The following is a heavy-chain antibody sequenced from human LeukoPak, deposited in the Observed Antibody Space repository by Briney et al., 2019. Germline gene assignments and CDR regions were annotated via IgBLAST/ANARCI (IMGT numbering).Heavy chain of an antibody. J-gene: IGHJ4*02. CDR3: ARIQYCSGGSCYGGDY. CDR1: GFTFSSYG. CDR2: ISYDGSNK. V-gene: IGHV3-30*03. Sequence: GGSLRLSCAASGFTFSSYGMHWVRQAPGKGLEWVAVISYDGSNKYYADSVKGRFTISRDNSKNTLYLQMNSLRAEDTAVYYCARIQYCSGGSCYGGDYWGQGTLVTVSS. D-gene: IGHD2-15*01.